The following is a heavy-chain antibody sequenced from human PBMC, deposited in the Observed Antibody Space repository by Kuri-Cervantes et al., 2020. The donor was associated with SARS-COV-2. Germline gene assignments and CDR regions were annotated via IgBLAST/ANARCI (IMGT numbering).Heavy chain of an antibody. CDR2: ISAYNGNT. J-gene: IGHJ6*02. D-gene: IGHD3-22*01. CDR3: ARDIPKITLILIAIFKDSYAMDV. V-gene: IGHV1-18*01. Sequence: ASVKVSCKASGYTFTSYGISWVRQAPGQGLEWMGWISAYNGNTNYAQKLQGRVTMTTDTSTSTAYMELRSLRPEDTAVYYCARDIPKITLILIAIFKDSYAMDVWGQGTTVTVSS. CDR1: GYTFTSYG.